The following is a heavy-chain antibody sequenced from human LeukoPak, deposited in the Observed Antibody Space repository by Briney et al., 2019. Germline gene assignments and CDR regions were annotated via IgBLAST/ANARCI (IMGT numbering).Heavy chain of an antibody. CDR1: GGSISSDTYY. CDR2: IYYSGST. V-gene: IGHV4-39*07. CDR3: ARVRYSGYDYSDY. D-gene: IGHD5-12*01. J-gene: IGHJ4*02. Sequence: SETLSLTCSVSGGSISSDTYYWGWIRQPPGKGLEWIATIYYSGSTYYNPSLESRVTISVDTSKIQFSLKLSSVTAADTAVYYCARVRYSGYDYSDYWGQGTLVTVSS.